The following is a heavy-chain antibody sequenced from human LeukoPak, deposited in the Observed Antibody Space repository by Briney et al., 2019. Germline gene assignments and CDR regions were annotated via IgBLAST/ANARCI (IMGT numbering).Heavy chain of an antibody. CDR3: AKDIHQYTSSWYSLYFDY. CDR1: GFTFDDYA. J-gene: IGHJ4*02. V-gene: IGHV3-9*01. CDR2: ISWNSGSI. Sequence: PGGSLRLSCAASGFTFDDYAMHWVRQAPGKGLEWVSGISWNSGSIGYADSVKGRFTISRDNAKNSLYLQMNSLRAEDTALYYCAKDIHQYTSSWYSLYFDYWGQGTLVTVSS. D-gene: IGHD6-13*01.